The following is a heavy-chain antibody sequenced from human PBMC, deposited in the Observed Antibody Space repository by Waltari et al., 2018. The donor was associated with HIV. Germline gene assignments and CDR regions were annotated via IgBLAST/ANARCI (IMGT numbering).Heavy chain of an antibody. Sequence: EVQLVESGGVVVQPGGSLRLSCAASGFTFDDYTMHWVRQAPGKGLEWVSLISWDGGSTYYADSVKGRFTISRDNSKNSLYLQMNSLRTEDTALYYCAKDMKVGIAAHYGMDVWGQGTTVTVSS. J-gene: IGHJ6*02. CDR1: GFTFDDYT. V-gene: IGHV3-43*01. CDR3: AKDMKVGIAAHYGMDV. CDR2: ISWDGGST. D-gene: IGHD6-6*01.